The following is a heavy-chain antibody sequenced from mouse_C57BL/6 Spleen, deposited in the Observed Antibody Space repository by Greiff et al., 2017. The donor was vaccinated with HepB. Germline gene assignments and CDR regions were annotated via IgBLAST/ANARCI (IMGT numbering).Heavy chain of an antibody. V-gene: IGHV1-81*01. CDR3: AREDDGYYAWFAY. CDR1: GYTFTSYG. CDR2: IYPRSGNT. D-gene: IGHD2-3*01. J-gene: IGHJ3*01. Sequence: VKLMESGAELARPGASVKLSCKASGYTFTSYGISWVKQRTGQGLEWIGEIYPRSGNTYYNEKFKGKATLTADKSSSTAYMELRSLTSEDSAVYFCAREDDGYYAWFAYWGQGTLVTVSA.